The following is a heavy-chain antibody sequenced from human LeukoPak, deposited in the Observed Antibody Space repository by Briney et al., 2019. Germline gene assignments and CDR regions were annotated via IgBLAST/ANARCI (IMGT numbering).Heavy chain of an antibody. D-gene: IGHD1-1*01. V-gene: IGHV4-39*01. CDR2: VNYSGSP. J-gene: IGHJ4*02. CDR1: GGSMSSYY. CDR3: ATWRTAKTGFDY. Sequence: PSETLSLTCTVSGGSMSSYYWAWIRQPPGRGLERMGSVNYSGSPYYNPSLKSRGSISVDTSKNQFSLCLSSVTATDTAVYYCATWRTAKTGFDYWGQGTLVTVSS.